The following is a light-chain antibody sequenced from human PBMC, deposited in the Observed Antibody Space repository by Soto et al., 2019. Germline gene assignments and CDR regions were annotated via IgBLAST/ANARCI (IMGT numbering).Light chain of an antibody. Sequence: QSALTQPASVSGSPGQSITISCTGTSSDVGTYNYDSWYQQHPGKAPKLMIYDVSNRPSGVSNRFSGSKSGNTASLTISGLQAEDEADYYCSSYTSNNNIVFGGGTQLTVL. CDR3: SSYTSNNNIV. V-gene: IGLV2-14*03. CDR2: DVS. CDR1: SSDVGTYNY. J-gene: IGLJ7*01.